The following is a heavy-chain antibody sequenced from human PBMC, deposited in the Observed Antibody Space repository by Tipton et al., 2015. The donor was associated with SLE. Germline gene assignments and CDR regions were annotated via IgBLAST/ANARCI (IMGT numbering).Heavy chain of an antibody. CDR1: GFTFNIHA. V-gene: IGHV3-23*01. CDR2: ISGGRT. D-gene: IGHD6-13*01. J-gene: IGHJ4*02. Sequence: GSLRLSCAASGFTFNIHAMTWVRQAPGKGLKWVSGISGGRTYYADSVKGRFSISRDNSKNTLYLQMNSLRAEDTAVYYCAMRRGAADAFSYFDYWGQGILVTVSS. CDR3: AMRRGAADAFSYFDY.